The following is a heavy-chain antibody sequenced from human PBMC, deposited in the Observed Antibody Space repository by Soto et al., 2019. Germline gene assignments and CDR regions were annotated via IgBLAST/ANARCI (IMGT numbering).Heavy chain of an antibody. CDR2: IGFAGDT. Sequence: EVQLEESGGGLVHPGGSLRLSCAGSGFTLSSHDMHWVRQVTGNGLEWVSAIGFAGDTYYSDSVEGRFTISREDAKNSLDLQISSLRVEETAVYYFARALQIGAPRLRAFDVWGLGTRVIVSS. CDR3: ARALQIGAPRLRAFDV. D-gene: IGHD6-6*01. J-gene: IGHJ3*01. CDR1: GFTLSSHD. V-gene: IGHV3-13*01.